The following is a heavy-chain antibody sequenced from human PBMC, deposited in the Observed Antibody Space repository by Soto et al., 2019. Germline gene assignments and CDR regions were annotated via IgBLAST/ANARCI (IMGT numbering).Heavy chain of an antibody. CDR1: GGTFSSYA. V-gene: IGHV1-69*01. D-gene: IGHD3-22*01. CDR2: IIPIFGTA. J-gene: IGHJ3*02. Sequence: QVQLVQSGAEVKKPGSSVKVSCKASGGTFSSYAISWVRQAPGQGLEWMGGIIPIFGTANYAQKFQGRVTITADESTSTAYVELSSLRSEDAAVYYCAAVTYYYDSSGYAFDIWGQGTMVTVSS. CDR3: AAVTYYYDSSGYAFDI.